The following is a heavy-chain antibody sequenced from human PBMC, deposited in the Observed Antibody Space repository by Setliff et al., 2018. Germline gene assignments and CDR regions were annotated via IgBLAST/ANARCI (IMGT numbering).Heavy chain of an antibody. CDR1: GFHLSDHA. CDR2: ISYVRGKE. J-gene: IGHJ6*03. D-gene: IGHD2-15*01. V-gene: IGHV3-30*18. CDR3: AKDVGRGSGYYYYTDV. Sequence: GGSLRLSCAASGFHLSDHAMHWVRQAPGKGREWVAVISYVRGKEYYGDSVKGRFTISRDNFKNTLYLQMSSLRVEDTAVYYCAKDVGRGSGYYYYTDVWGKGTTVTVSS.